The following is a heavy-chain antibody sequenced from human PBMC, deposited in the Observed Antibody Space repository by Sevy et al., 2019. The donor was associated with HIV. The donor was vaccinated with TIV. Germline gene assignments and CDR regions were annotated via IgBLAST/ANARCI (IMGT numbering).Heavy chain of an antibody. J-gene: IGHJ4*02. CDR3: ARGPLFSPEYCSSSACPTIDY. CDR2: ISHGGSS. V-gene: IGHV4-34*01. Sequence: ETLSLTCAVSGVSFSDYFWSWIRQSPGKGLEWIGEISHGGSSNYNPSLKSRVVMSLDTSNNQFSLKLTSVTAADTAVYYCARGPLFSPEYCSSSACPTIDYWGQGTLVTVSS. CDR1: GVSFSDYF. D-gene: IGHD2-2*01.